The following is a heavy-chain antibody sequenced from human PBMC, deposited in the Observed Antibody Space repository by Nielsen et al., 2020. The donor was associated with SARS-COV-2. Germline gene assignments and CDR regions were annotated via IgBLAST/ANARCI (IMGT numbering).Heavy chain of an antibody. Sequence: ASVKVSCKASGYTFNAYYIHWVRQAPGQGLEWMGIINPSGGSTSYAQKFQGRVTMTRDTSTSTVYMEVSSLRSEDTAVYYCARDLTVTTNYYYYYGMDVWGQGTTVTVSS. J-gene: IGHJ6*02. V-gene: IGHV1-46*02. CDR2: INPSGGST. CDR1: GYTFNAYY. CDR3: ARDLTVTTNYYYYYGMDV. D-gene: IGHD4-17*01.